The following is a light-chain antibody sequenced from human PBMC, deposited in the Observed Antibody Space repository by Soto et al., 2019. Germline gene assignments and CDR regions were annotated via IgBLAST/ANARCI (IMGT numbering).Light chain of an antibody. Sequence: EIVLTQSPGTLSLSPGERATLSCRASQSVADNYLAWYQQKPGQAPRLLIYAASRRATGIADTFSGSGSGTEFTLTITRLEPEDVALYYCQQYGHSPRTFGQGTKVEI. CDR2: AAS. V-gene: IGKV3-20*01. CDR1: QSVADNY. CDR3: QQYGHSPRT. J-gene: IGKJ1*01.